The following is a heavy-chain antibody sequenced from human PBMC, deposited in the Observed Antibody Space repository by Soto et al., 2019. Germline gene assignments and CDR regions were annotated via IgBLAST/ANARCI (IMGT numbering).Heavy chain of an antibody. Sequence: SETLSLTCTVSGGSISSGGYYWSWIGQHPGKGLEWIGYIYYSGSTYYNPSLKSRVTISVDTSKNQFSLKLSSVTAADTAVYYCASAGAVAENYYYGMDVWGQGTTVT. D-gene: IGHD6-19*01. CDR3: ASAGAVAENYYYGMDV. V-gene: IGHV4-31*03. CDR1: GGSISSGGYY. J-gene: IGHJ6*02. CDR2: IYYSGST.